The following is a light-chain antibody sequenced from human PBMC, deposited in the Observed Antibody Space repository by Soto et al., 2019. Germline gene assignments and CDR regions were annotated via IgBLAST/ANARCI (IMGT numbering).Light chain of an antibody. CDR3: SSYTSSSTGV. V-gene: IGLV2-14*01. J-gene: IGLJ3*02. CDR2: EVS. CDR1: NSDIGGYNS. Sequence: QSALTQPASVCGSPGQSITISCTRTNSDIGGYNSVSWYQQHPGKAPKLMIYEVSNRPSGVSNRFSGSKSGNTASLTISGLQAEDEADYYCSSYTSSSTGVFGGGTQLTVL.